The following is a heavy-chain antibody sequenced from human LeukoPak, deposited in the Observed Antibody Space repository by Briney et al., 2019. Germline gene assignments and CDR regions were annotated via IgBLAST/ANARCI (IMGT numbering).Heavy chain of an antibody. CDR1: GGSASSYH. J-gene: IGHJ5*02. CDR2: IYGTVT. D-gene: IGHD3-10*01. V-gene: IGHV4-4*07. CDR3: ARDSGTTGEVKFDP. Sequence: KPSETLSLTCTVSGGSASSYHLSWIRQPAGKGLEWIGRIYGTVTTYNPSLVGRVTLSVDTSNNHFSLKLRSVTAADTAIYYCARDSGTTGEVKFDPWGQGTLVTVSS.